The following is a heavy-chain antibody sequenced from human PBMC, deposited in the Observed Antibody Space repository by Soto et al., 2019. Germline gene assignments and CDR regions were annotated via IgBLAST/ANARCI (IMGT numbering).Heavy chain of an antibody. V-gene: IGHV3-23*01. D-gene: IGHD3-9*01. CDR1: GFTFSSYA. Sequence: PGGSLRLSCAASGFTFSSYAMTWVRQAPGKGLEWVSGISGSGATTSYADSVKGRFTVSRDNSKNTLHLQMNSLRVEDTAVYYCAKLRYFDWSSYNWFEYWGQGTPVTVSS. CDR3: AKLRYFDWSSYNWFEY. CDR2: ISGSGATT. J-gene: IGHJ5*01.